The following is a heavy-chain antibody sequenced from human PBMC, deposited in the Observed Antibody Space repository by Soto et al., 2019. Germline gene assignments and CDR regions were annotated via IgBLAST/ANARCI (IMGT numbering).Heavy chain of an antibody. Sequence: GGSLRLSCAASGFTFSSYGMHWVRQAPGKGLEWVAVISYDGSNKYYADSVKGRFTISRDNSKNTLYLQMNSLGAEDTAVYYCARSGFGESKLFDYWGQGTLVTVSS. CDR3: ARSGFGESKLFDY. D-gene: IGHD3-10*01. V-gene: IGHV3-30*03. CDR1: GFTFSSYG. J-gene: IGHJ4*02. CDR2: ISYDGSNK.